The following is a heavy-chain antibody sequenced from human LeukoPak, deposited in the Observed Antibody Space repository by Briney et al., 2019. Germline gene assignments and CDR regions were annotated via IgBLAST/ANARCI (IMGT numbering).Heavy chain of an antibody. CDR3: ARDSSLLRYFDWLFH. J-gene: IGHJ5*02. CDR1: RFTFSDCY. D-gene: IGHD3-9*01. V-gene: IGHV3-11*01. CDR2: ISSSGSTI. Sequence: GGSLRLSCAASRFTFSDCYMSWIRQAPGKGLEWVSYISSSGSTIYYADSVKGRFTISRDNAKNSLYLQMNSLRAEDTAVYYCARDSSLLRYFDWLFHWGQGTLVTVSS.